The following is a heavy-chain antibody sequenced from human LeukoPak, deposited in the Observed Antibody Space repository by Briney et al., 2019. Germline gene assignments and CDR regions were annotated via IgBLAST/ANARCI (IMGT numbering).Heavy chain of an antibody. CDR3: ARGDYSH. CDR2: IYYSGSI. D-gene: IGHD4-17*01. Sequence: PSQTLSLTCTVSGGSISSYYWSWIRQPPGKGLEWIGYIYYSGSINYNPSLKSRVTISVDTSKNQFSLKLSSVTAADTAVYYCARGDYSHWGQGTLVTVSS. J-gene: IGHJ4*02. CDR1: GGSISSYY. V-gene: IGHV4-59*01.